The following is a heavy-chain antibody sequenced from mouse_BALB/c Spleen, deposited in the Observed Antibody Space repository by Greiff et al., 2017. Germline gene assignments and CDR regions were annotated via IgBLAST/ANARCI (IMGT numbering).Heavy chain of an antibody. Sequence: DVMLVESGGGLVKPGGSLKLSCAASGFTFSSYAMSWVRQSPEKRLEWVAEISSGGSYTYYPDTVTGRFTISRDNAKNTLYLEMSSLRSEDTAMYYCAREGNYYFDYWGQGTTLTVSS. V-gene: IGHV5-9-4*01. CDR1: GFTFSSYA. D-gene: IGHD2-1*01. CDR2: ISSGGSYT. CDR3: AREGNYYFDY. J-gene: IGHJ2*01.